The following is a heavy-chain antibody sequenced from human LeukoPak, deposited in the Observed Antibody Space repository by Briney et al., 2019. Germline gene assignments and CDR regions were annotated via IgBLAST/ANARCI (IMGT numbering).Heavy chain of an antibody. CDR3: PRLTRLSTSPDRYYFDY. CDR2: IYTSGST. V-gene: IGHV4-4*07. D-gene: IGHD3-16*02. Sequence: SETLSLTCTVSGGSISSYYWSWIRQPAGKGLEWIGRIYTSGSTNYNASLKSRVSMSVDTSKNQFSLKLSSVTAADTAVYYCPRLTRLSTSPDRYYFDYWGQGTLVTVSS. J-gene: IGHJ4*02. CDR1: GGSISSYY.